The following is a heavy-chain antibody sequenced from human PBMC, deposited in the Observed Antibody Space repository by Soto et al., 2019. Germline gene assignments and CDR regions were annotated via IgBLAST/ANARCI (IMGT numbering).Heavy chain of an antibody. CDR3: ARSFTGVDAFDI. D-gene: IGHD7-27*01. CDR2: IGAGRGNR. V-gene: IGHV1-3*01. CDR1: GDTFIKYA. Sequence: SVKVSCKASGDTFIKYAIHWVRQAPGQRLEWMGWIGAGRGNRRFSQKFQGRVTITKDTPASTVYMELISLRSEDTAVYYCARSFTGVDAFDIWGQGTMVTVSS. J-gene: IGHJ3*02.